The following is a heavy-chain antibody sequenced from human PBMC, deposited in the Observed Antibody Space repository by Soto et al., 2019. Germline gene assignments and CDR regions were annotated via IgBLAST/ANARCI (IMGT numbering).Heavy chain of an antibody. Sequence: QITLKESGPTLVKPTQTLTLTCTFSGFSLSTSEVGVGWIRQPPGKALEWLAFSFWDDDKRYSPSLKSRLTITNDNSKNQVVLTMTNMDPVDTATYFCTHTTTMTSFDYWGQGTLVTVSS. CDR2: SFWDDDK. CDR3: THTTTMTSFDY. CDR1: GFSLSTSEVG. D-gene: IGHD4-17*01. V-gene: IGHV2-5*02. J-gene: IGHJ4*02.